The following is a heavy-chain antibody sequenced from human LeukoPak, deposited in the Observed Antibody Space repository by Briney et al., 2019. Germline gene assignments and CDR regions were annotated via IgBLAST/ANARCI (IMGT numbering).Heavy chain of an antibody. CDR2: IKQDGSEK. V-gene: IGHV3-7*03. J-gene: IGHJ6*02. CDR1: GFTFSSYW. Sequence: GGSLRLSCAASGFTFSSYWMSWVRQAPGKGLEWVANIKQDGSEKYYVDSVRGRFTISRDNAKNSLYLQMNSLRAEDTAVYYCARDKPLYYYDSSGYYYGMDVWGQGTTVTVSS. CDR3: ARDKPLYYYDSSGYYYGMDV. D-gene: IGHD3-22*01.